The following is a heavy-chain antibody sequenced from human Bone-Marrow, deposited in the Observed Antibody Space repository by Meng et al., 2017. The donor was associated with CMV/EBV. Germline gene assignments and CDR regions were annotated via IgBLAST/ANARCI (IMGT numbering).Heavy chain of an antibody. CDR3: ARGTRHLVLSGYYYGMDV. V-gene: IGHV3-30*03. J-gene: IGHJ6*02. CDR1: GFTVSSNY. D-gene: IGHD6-6*01. CDR2: ISDDGSNK. Sequence: GESLKISCAASGFTVSSNYMSWVRQAPGKGLEWVVVISDDGSNKQYAGSVKGRFTISRDNSKNTLHLQMSSLRVENTAVYFCARGTRHLVLSGYYYGMDVWGQGTAVTVSS.